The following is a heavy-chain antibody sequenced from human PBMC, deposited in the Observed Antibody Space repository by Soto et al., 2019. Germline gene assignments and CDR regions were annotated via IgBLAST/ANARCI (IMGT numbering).Heavy chain of an antibody. Sequence: ASVKVSCKVSGYTLTELSMHWVRQAPGKGLEWMGGFDPEDGETIYAQKFQGRVTMTEDTSTDTAYMELSSLRSEDTAVYYCATAYYDSSGYPPEYFFQHWGQGTLVTVSS. J-gene: IGHJ1*01. CDR2: FDPEDGET. V-gene: IGHV1-24*01. CDR3: ATAYYDSSGYPPEYFFQH. D-gene: IGHD3-22*01. CDR1: GYTLTELS.